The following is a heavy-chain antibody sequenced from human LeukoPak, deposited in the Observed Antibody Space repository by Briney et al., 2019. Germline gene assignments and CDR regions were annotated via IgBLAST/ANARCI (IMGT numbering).Heavy chain of an antibody. V-gene: IGHV3-53*01. J-gene: IGHJ4*02. Sequence: PGGSLRLSCAASGFTFSAYAMSWVRQAPGKGLEWVSVIYTDGRTYYADSVKGRFTVSRDSSKNILYLQMSSLRAEDTAAYYCTRDRGYYDTSPPDWGQGTLVTVSS. CDR3: TRDRGYYDTSPPD. CDR1: GFTFSAYA. CDR2: IYTDGRT. D-gene: IGHD3-22*01.